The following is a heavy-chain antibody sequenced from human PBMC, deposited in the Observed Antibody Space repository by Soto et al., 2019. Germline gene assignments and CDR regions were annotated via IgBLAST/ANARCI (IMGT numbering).Heavy chain of an antibody. CDR1: GYSFTTYW. D-gene: IGHD3-10*01. CDR3: AGGGVRGVITRTRDYYGMDV. J-gene: IGHJ6*02. CDR2: IDPSDSYT. Sequence: PGESLKISCKGSGYSFTTYWITWVRQMPGKGLEWLGRIDPSDSYTNYSPSFQGHVTISADKSINTAYLQWSSLKASDTAMYYCAGGGVRGVITRTRDYYGMDVWGQGTTVTVSS. V-gene: IGHV5-10-1*01.